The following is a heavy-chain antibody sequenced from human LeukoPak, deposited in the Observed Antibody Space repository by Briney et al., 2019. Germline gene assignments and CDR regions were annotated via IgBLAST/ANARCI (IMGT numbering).Heavy chain of an antibody. D-gene: IGHD2/OR15-2a*01. CDR2: IKEDGSDK. CDR1: RFTFSSSW. J-gene: IGHJ4*02. V-gene: IGHV3-7*04. Sequence: GGSLRLSCAASRFTFSSSWMSWVRQAPGKGLEWVATIKEDGSDKYFVDSVKGRFTISRDNAKNSLYLQMNSLRAEDTAVYYCARNRARFDYWGQGTLVTVSS. CDR3: ARNRARFDY.